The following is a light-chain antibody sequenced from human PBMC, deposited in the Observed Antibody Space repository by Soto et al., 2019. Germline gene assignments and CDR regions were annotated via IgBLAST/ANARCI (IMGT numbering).Light chain of an antibody. J-gene: IGKJ4*01. CDR3: QKYDSAALT. V-gene: IGKV1-27*01. CDR2: AAS. Sequence: DIQMTQSPSSLSASVGDRVSITCRASRDIFNYLAWYQQKPGKVPKVLIHAASTLQSGVPSRFSGSGSGTDFTLTISGLQPEDVATYYCQKYDSAALTFGGGTKVEIK. CDR1: RDIFNY.